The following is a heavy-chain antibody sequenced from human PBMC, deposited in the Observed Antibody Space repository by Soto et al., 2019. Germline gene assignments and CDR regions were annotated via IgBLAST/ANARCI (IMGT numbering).Heavy chain of an antibody. CDR2: IYSSGST. CDR3: ARRNLNSNGAY. D-gene: IGHD3-22*01. V-gene: IGHV3-53*01. CDR1: GFTVSSND. J-gene: IGHJ4*02. Sequence: EGQLVEAGGGLIQPGGSLTLSCAASGFTVSSNDMSWVRQAPGKGLEWVSLIYSSGSTHYADSVKGRFTISRDNSNNTLNLQMNSPRAEDTAVYYCARRNLNSNGAYWGQGTLVTVSS.